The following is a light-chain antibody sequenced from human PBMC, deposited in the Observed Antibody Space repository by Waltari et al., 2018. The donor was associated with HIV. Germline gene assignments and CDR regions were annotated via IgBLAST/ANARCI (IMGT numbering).Light chain of an antibody. CDR1: SVRTHY. Sequence: SSDLAQDPAVSLALGHPVSITRQGASVRTHYPPWYQQKPGQAPVLVFYDRNNRPSGIPDRFSGSTSGDTASLTITGAQAEDEADYYCNSRDTIGHWFFGGGTKVTVL. CDR2: DRN. V-gene: IGLV3-19*01. CDR3: NSRDTIGHWF. J-gene: IGLJ3*02.